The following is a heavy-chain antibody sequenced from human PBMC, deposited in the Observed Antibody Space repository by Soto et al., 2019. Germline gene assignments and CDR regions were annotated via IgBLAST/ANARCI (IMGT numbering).Heavy chain of an antibody. V-gene: IGHV2-5*02. Sequence: QITLKESGPPLVNPTQTLTLTCAFSGFSATSSGVGVAWLRQPPGKALEWLAVIYWDDADQYRPSLKTRLTIFKDTSNHLVVLRMANIDPVDTGTYYCARLLRAALAYYCASWGLGSAVTVTP. J-gene: IGHJ4*02. CDR2: IYWDDAD. D-gene: IGHD2-15*01. CDR3: ARLLRAALAYYCAS. CDR1: GFSATSSGVG.